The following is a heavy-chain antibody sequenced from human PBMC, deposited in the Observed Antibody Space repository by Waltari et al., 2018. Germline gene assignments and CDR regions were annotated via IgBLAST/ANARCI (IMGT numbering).Heavy chain of an antibody. CDR2: INHSGST. V-gene: IGHV4-34*01. CDR1: GGSFSGYY. J-gene: IGHJ4*02. CDR3: ARGARDFGLVITHYFDY. D-gene: IGHD3-3*01. Sequence: QVQLQQWGAGLLKPSETLSLTCAVYGGSFSGYYWSWIRQPPGKGREWNGEINHSGSTIYNPSLKSRVTISVDPSKNQFSLKLSSGTAADTAVYYCARGARDFGLVITHYFDYWGQGTLVTVSS.